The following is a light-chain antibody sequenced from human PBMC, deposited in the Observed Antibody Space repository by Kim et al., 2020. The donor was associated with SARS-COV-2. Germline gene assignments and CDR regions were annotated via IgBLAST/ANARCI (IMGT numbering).Light chain of an antibody. CDR1: QSLSSDY. CDR2: STS. CDR3: QQYDDSPGT. Sequence: EIVLTQSPGTLSLSPGETATLSCRASQSLSSDYLAWYQQKPGQAPRLLIYSTSKRATGTPVRFSGSGSGTDFTLTISRLEPEDFAVYYCQQYDDSPGTFGQGTKVEIK. J-gene: IGKJ1*01. V-gene: IGKV3-20*01.